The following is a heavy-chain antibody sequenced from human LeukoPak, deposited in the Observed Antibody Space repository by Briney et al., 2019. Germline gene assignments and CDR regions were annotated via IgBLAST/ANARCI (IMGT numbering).Heavy chain of an antibody. CDR1: GFTFSSYS. CDR2: ISSSSSYI. CDR3: ARARQLVPYYYYYMDV. Sequence: GGSLRLSCAASGFTFSSYSMNWVRQAPGKGLEWVSSISSSSSYIYYADSVKGRFTISRDNAKNSLYLQMNSLRAEDTAVYYCARARQLVPYYYYYMDVWGKGTTVTVSS. D-gene: IGHD6-13*01. V-gene: IGHV3-21*01. J-gene: IGHJ6*03.